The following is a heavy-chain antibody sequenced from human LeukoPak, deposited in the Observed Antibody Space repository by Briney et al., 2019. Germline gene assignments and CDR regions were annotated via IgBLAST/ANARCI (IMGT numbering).Heavy chain of an antibody. CDR1: GFTFSSYS. CDR3: AKDYEPLVGVHRWGDWFDP. V-gene: IGHV3-21*04. Sequence: GGSLRLSCAASGFTFSSYSLNWVRQAPGKGLEWVSSITSSSSYIYYADSVKGRFTISRDNSKNTLYLQMNSLRAEDSAIYYCAKDYEPLVGVHRWGDWFDPWGQGTLVTVSS. CDR2: ITSSSSYI. J-gene: IGHJ5*02. D-gene: IGHD1-26*01.